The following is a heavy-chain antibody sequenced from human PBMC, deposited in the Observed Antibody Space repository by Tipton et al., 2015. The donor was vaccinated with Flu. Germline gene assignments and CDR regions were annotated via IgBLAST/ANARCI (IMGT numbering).Heavy chain of an antibody. CDR1: GFTFSTYA. Sequence: LRLSCAASGFTFSTYAMSWVRQPPGKGLEWIGCISHSGRTYYNPSLKSRVTISVDTAKNQFSQRLSSVTAADTAVYYCARSTYYYGSGSSDYWGQGTLVTVSS. D-gene: IGHD3-10*01. CDR3: ARSTYYYGSGSSDY. V-gene: IGHV4-38-2*01. J-gene: IGHJ4*02. CDR2: ISHSGRT.